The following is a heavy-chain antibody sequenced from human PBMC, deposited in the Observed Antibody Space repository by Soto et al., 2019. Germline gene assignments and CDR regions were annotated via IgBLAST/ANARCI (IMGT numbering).Heavy chain of an antibody. CDR1: GFSVSTSGVG. V-gene: IGHV2-5*02. Sequence: QITLKESGTTLVKPTQTLTLTCTFSGFSVSTSGVGVAWIRQSPGKALEWLALIYWDNDKRYSPFLQSRVTITKDTYKNQVVLTMTNMDPGDTATYYCAHKGGRGAGMEVWGQGTTVTVSS. D-gene: IGHD2-15*01. J-gene: IGHJ6*02. CDR3: AHKGGRGAGMEV. CDR2: IYWDNDK.